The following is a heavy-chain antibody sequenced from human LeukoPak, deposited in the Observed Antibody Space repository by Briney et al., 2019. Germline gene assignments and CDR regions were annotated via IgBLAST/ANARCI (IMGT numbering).Heavy chain of an antibody. Sequence: SQTLSLTCAISGDSVSSNSAAWNWIRQSPSRGLEWLGRTYYRSKWYNDYAVSVKSRITINPDTSKNQFSLQLNSVTPEDTAVYYCARGTYSGWERGSPYFDYWGQGTLVTVSS. CDR2: TYYRSKWYN. D-gene: IGHD6-19*01. J-gene: IGHJ4*02. V-gene: IGHV6-1*01. CDR3: ARGTYSGWERGSPYFDY. CDR1: GDSVSSNSAA.